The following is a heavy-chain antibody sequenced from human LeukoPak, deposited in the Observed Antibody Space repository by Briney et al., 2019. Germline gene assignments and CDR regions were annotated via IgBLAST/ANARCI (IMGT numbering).Heavy chain of an antibody. CDR3: ARGSFTFGGVKDY. Sequence: SETLSLTCTVSGGSISSYYWSWIRQPPGKGLEWIGYIYYSGSTNYDPSLKSRVTISVDASKNQFSLKLSSVTAADTAVYYCARGSFTFGGVKDYWGQGTLVTVSS. V-gene: IGHV4-59*08. D-gene: IGHD3-16*01. CDR1: GGSISSYY. J-gene: IGHJ4*02. CDR2: IYYSGST.